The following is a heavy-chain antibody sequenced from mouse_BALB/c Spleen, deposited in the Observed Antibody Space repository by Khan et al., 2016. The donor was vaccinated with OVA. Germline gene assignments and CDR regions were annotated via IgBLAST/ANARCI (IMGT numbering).Heavy chain of an antibody. CDR2: ITYSGST. V-gene: IGHV3-2*02. CDR3: AMGRAY. CDR1: GYSITSDYA. J-gene: IGHJ3*01. Sequence: VQLKESGPGLVKPSQSLSLTCTVTGYSITSDYAWNWIRQFPGNKLEWMGYITYSGSTSYRPSLKSRISITRDTSKNQFFLQLNSVTTEDTATDYCAMGRAYWGQGTLVTVSA. D-gene: IGHD4-1*01.